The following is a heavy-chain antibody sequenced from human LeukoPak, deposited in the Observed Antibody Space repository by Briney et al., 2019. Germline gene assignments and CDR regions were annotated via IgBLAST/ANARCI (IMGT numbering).Heavy chain of an antibody. CDR3: ARGRSGSYYEPYDY. CDR2: IYYSGST. Sequence: SQTLSLTCTVSGGSISSGDYFWSRIRQPPGKGLEYIGYIYYSGSTYYNPSLKSRVSISLDTSKNQFSLKLTSVTAADTAVFYCARGRSGSYYEPYDYWGQGILVTVSS. CDR1: GGSISSGDYF. J-gene: IGHJ4*02. V-gene: IGHV4-30-4*01. D-gene: IGHD3-10*01.